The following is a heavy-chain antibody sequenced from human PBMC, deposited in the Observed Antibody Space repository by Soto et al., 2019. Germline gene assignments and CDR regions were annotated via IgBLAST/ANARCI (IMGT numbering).Heavy chain of an antibody. J-gene: IGHJ6*02. Sequence: EVQLLQSGGGVVPPGGSLRLACATSGFTFNTYPMTWVRQAPGKGLEWVSSISSTAGRTSSYADSVKGRFAISRYFSDNTVYLQMNNLRVDDTAVYFCAKGVLSFHYGMEVWGQGTTVTVSS. CDR2: ISSTAGRTS. D-gene: IGHD3-10*01. CDR3: AKGVLSFHYGMEV. V-gene: IGHV3-23*01. CDR1: GFTFNTYP.